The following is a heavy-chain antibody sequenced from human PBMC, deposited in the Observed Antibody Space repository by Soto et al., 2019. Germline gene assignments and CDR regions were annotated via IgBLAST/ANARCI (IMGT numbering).Heavy chain of an antibody. V-gene: IGHV3-23*01. Sequence: WVRRVWTLRLSCAASGFTFSSYGMSWVRQAXGKGLEWVSSINDSGDTYYGDSVKGRFTISRDNSKNTLYLQVNSLSAEDTAVYYCAKRVAHSSSSAYFDYWAQGTQVSVSA. CDR3: AKRVAHSSSSAYFDY. J-gene: IGHJ4*02. CDR1: GFTFSSYG. CDR2: INDSGDT. D-gene: IGHD6-6*01.